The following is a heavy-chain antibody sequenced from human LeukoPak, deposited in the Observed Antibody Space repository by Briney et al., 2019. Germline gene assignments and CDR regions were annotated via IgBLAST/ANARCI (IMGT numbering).Heavy chain of an antibody. CDR3: ARTKVDTAELDY. CDR2: MKPNSGNT. V-gene: IGHV1-8*01. CDR1: GYTFTSYD. Sequence: ASVKVSCKASGYTFTSYDINWVRQATGQGLEWMGWMKPNSGNTGYAQKFQGRVTMTRNTSISTAYMELSSLRSEDTAVYYCARTKVDTAELDYWGQGTLVTVSS. D-gene: IGHD5-18*01. J-gene: IGHJ4*02.